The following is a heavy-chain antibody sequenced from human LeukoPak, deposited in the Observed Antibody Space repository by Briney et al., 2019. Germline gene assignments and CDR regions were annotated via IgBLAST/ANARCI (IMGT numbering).Heavy chain of an antibody. J-gene: IGHJ4*02. D-gene: IGHD3-16*01. Sequence: SETLSLTCTVSGGSISSYYWSWIRQPAGKGLEWIVRIYSSGSANYNPSLKSRVTMSVDMSKKQFSLKRTSVTASDTAVYYCARETSLDYWGQGILVTVSS. V-gene: IGHV4-4*07. CDR3: ARETSLDY. CDR2: IYSSGSA. CDR1: GGSISSYY.